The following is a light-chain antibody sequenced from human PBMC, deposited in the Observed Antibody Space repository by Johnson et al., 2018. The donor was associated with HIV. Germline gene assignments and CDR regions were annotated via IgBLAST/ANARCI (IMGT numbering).Light chain of an antibody. CDR2: DSD. J-gene: IGLJ1*01. CDR3: GTWDSSLSTGYV. Sequence: QSVLTQPPSVSAAPGQKVTISCSGSSSNIGNNYVSWFQQLPGTAPKLLIYDSDKRPSGIPDRFSGSRSGTSATLGSTGLQTGDEVDYYCGTWDSSLSTGYVFGSGTKVTVL. CDR1: SSNIGNNY. V-gene: IGLV1-51*01.